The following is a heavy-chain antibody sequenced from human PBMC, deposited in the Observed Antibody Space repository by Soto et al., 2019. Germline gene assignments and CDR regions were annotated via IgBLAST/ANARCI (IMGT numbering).Heavy chain of an antibody. Sequence: PAETLSLTCTVPGGSVSSWDYYWSWIRQPPGKGLEWIGYVYYSGSTNYNPSLKSRVTISVDKSNNQFSLKLSSVTAADTAVYYCARIPVGSIMIYWFDPWGQGTLVTVS. V-gene: IGHV4-61*08. D-gene: IGHD3-16*01. J-gene: IGHJ5*02. CDR1: GGSVSSWDYY. CDR2: VYYSGST. CDR3: ARIPVGSIMIYWFDP.